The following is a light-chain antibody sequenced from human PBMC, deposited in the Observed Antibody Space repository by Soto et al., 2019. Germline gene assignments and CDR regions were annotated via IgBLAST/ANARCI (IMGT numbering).Light chain of an antibody. J-gene: IGKJ5*01. CDR1: QSVSSN. Sequence: IVVTQSPAPLSVSPGERATLSCRASQSVSSNLAWYQQKPGQAPRLLIYDASNRATGIPARFSGSGSGTDFTLTISSLEPEDFAVYYCQQRSNWPITFGQGTRLEIK. CDR3: QQRSNWPIT. CDR2: DAS. V-gene: IGKV3-11*01.